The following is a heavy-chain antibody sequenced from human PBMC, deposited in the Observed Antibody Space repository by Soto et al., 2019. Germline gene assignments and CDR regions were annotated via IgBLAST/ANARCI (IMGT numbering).Heavy chain of an antibody. J-gene: IGHJ4*02. CDR2: IWNDGSNK. Sequence: QVQLVESGGGVVQPGRSLRLSCAASGFTFSSYGMHWVRQAPGKGLEWVAVIWNDGSNKYYADSVKGRFTISRDNSKNTLYLQMNSLRAEDTAVYYCARDAGSGCFDYWGQGTLVTVSS. CDR3: ARDAGSGCFDY. CDR1: GFTFSSYG. V-gene: IGHV3-33*01. D-gene: IGHD6-19*01.